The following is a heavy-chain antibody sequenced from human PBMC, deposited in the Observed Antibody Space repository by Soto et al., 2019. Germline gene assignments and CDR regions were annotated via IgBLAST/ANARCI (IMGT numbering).Heavy chain of an antibody. CDR1: GFSFSSYG. D-gene: IGHD5-18*01. CDR2: ISYDGSNK. V-gene: IGHV3-30*18. J-gene: IGHJ6*02. Sequence: WWSLRLSCAASGFSFSSYGMHWVRQAPGKGLEWVAVISYDGSNKYYADSVKGRFTISRDNSKNTLYLQMNSLRAEDTAVYYCAKDDLGYSSYSYYGMDVWGQGTTVTVSS. CDR3: AKDDLGYSSYSYYGMDV.